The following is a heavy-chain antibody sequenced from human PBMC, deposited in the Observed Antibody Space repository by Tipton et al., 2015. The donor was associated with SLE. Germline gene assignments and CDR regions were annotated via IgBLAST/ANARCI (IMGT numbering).Heavy chain of an antibody. V-gene: IGHV4-4*02. Sequence: SLRLSCAVSGGSISSTDWWSWVRQPPGKGLEWIGYIYYSGSISYNPSLKSRVTISVDTSKNQFSLKLSSVTAADTAVYYCAREWCDALDIWGRGTMVTVST. CDR3: AREWCDALDI. CDR2: IYYSGSI. CDR1: GGSISSTDW. D-gene: IGHD2-8*01. J-gene: IGHJ3*02.